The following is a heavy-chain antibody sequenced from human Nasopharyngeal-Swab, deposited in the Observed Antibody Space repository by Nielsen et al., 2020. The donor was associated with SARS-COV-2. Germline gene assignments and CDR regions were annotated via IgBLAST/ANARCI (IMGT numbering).Heavy chain of an antibody. J-gene: IGHJ6*02. Sequence: SVTVSFMASGYTFTSYGISRVRPAPVQGLEWMGWISAYNGNTNYAQKLQGRVTMTADTSTSTAYMELRSLRSDDTAVYYCARDGGIVVVPAATGEPYYYYGMDVWGQGTTVTVSS. V-gene: IGHV1-18*01. CDR3: ARDGGIVVVPAATGEPYYYYGMDV. D-gene: IGHD2-2*01. CDR2: ISAYNGNT. CDR1: GYTFTSYG.